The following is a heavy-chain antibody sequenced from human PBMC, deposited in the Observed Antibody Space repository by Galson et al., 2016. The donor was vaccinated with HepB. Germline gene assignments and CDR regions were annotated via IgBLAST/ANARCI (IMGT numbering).Heavy chain of an antibody. J-gene: IGHJ4*01. D-gene: IGHD2-15*01. CDR3: TRDTPLAAHYFDS. CDR2: IWDDGSSE. CDR1: GFTFNSYG. V-gene: IGHV3-33*01. Sequence: SLRLSCAASGFTFNSYGMHWVRQAPGKGLKWVAIIWDDGSSEYYADSVKGRFTISRDNSKNTLFLQMDSLRVEGTAVYFCTRDTPLAAHYFDSWGHGTLVTVSS.